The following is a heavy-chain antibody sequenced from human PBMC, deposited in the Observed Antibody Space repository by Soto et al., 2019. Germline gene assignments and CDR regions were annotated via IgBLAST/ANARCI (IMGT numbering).Heavy chain of an antibody. CDR1: GGTFSTYT. CDR2: IIPILGIP. Sequence: QVQLVQSGAEVKKPGSSVKVSCKASGGTFSTYTITWVRQAPGQGLEWMGRIIPILGIPNYAQKFQGRVTXTXXKATSTASMELSSLRSEDTAVYYCARLRDSDGMDVWGQGTTVTVSS. J-gene: IGHJ6*02. CDR3: ARLRDSDGMDV. D-gene: IGHD1-26*01. V-gene: IGHV1-69*02.